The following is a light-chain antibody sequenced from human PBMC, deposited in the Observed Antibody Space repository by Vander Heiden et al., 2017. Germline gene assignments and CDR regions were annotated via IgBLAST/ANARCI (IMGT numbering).Light chain of an antibody. Sequence: DIVMTQSPDSLAVSLGERATINCKSSQSVLYSSSNKNYLAWYQQKPGQPPKLLIYWASTRESGVPDRFSGSGSGTDFTLTINNLQAEDVAVYYCQQYYSTPRTFGGGTKVEI. J-gene: IGKJ4*01. CDR1: QSVLYSSSNKNY. CDR2: WAS. V-gene: IGKV4-1*01. CDR3: QQYYSTPRT.